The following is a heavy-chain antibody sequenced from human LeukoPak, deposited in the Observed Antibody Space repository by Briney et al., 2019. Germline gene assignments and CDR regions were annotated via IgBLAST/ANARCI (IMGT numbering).Heavy chain of an antibody. Sequence: YWSWIRQPPGKGLEWIGYIYHTGNSDYNPSLKSRATISLDTSKNQFSLKLTSVTAADTAVYFCARHPPSSPFDYWGQGTLVTVSS. CDR1: Y. V-gene: IGHV4-59*08. J-gene: IGHJ4*02. CDR2: IYHTGNS. CDR3: ARHPPSSPFDY.